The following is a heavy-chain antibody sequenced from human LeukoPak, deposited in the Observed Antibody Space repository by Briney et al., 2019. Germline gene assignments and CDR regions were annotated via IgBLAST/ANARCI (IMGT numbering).Heavy chain of an antibody. Sequence: SETLSLTCTVSGVSISTYYWTWIRQPPGKGLEWIGNIDYSGSTKYNPSLKSRVTISVDTSKNHFSLKLSSVTAADTAVYYCARWYYDSSGYRYFDYWGQGTLVIVSS. CDR1: GVSISTYY. CDR3: ARWYYDSSGYRYFDY. V-gene: IGHV4-59*12. CDR2: IDYSGST. D-gene: IGHD3-22*01. J-gene: IGHJ4*02.